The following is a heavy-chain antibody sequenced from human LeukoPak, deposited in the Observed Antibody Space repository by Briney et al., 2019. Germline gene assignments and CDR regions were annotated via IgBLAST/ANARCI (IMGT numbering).Heavy chain of an antibody. CDR1: GFTFNTYN. J-gene: IGHJ6*02. Sequence: GGSLRLSCAASGFTFNTYNMNWVRQAPGKGLEWVSSISSSSSYIYYADSVKGRFTISRDKSKNTLYLQMNSLRAEDTAVYYCAKFWGAAGTLNYGMDVWGQGTMVTVSS. CDR2: ISSSSSYI. D-gene: IGHD6-13*01. CDR3: AKFWGAAGTLNYGMDV. V-gene: IGHV3-21*04.